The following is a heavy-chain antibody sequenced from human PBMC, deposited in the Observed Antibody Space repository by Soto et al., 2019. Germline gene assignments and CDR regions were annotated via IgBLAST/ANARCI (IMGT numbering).Heavy chain of an antibody. V-gene: IGHV1-69*08. D-gene: IGHD5-12*01. CDR1: GGTFSSCT. J-gene: IGHJ4*02. CDR3: ARDPEMATEGN. CDR2: IIPILGIA. Sequence: QVQLVQSGAEVKKPGSSVKVSCKASGGTFSSCTISWVRQAPGQGLEWMGRIIPILGIANYAQKFQGRVTITADKSTSTAYMELSSLRSEDTAVYYCARDPEMATEGNWGQGTLVTVSS.